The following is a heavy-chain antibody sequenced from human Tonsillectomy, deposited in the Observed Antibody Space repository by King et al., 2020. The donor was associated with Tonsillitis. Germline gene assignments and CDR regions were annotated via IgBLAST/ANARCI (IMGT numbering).Heavy chain of an antibody. CDR3: AAWGGIGYYGATFDY. D-gene: IGHD3-22*01. J-gene: IGHJ4*02. CDR1: GFTFSGSA. V-gene: IGHV3-73*02. CDR2: IRSQANNYAT. Sequence: VQLVESGGGLVQPGGSLKLSCAASGFTFSGSAMHWVRQASGKGLEWVGRIRSQANNYATTYAASVEGRFTIPRDDSKNKAYFQMNSLKTDDTAVYYCAAWGGIGYYGATFDYWGQGALVTVSS.